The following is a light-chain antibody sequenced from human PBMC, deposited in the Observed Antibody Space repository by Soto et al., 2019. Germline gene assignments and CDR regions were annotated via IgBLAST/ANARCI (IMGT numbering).Light chain of an antibody. CDR2: GAS. J-gene: IGKJ4*01. V-gene: IGKV3-15*01. CDR3: QQYGKSQGLT. CDR1: QSISNN. Sequence: EILMTQSPATLSLSPGERATLPCRASQSISNNLDWYQQKPGQAPRLLIYGASTRANGVPTRFSGSGSGTEFTLTINRLEPEDFALYYCQQYGKSQGLTFGGGTKVDIK.